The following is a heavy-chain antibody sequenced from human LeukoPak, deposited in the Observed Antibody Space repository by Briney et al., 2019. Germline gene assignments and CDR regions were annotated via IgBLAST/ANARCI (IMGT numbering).Heavy chain of an antibody. V-gene: IGHV1-2*02. CDR2: INPDRGGT. J-gene: IGHJ6*02. CDR3: ARDHCTSINCYEYKYYGMDV. D-gene: IGHD2-2*01. Sequence: ASVKVSCKASGYSFTGYYLQWVRQAPGQGLEWMGGINPDRGGTNSAQKFQGRVTMTRDTSISTAYMELSSLRSDDTAVYYCARDHCTSINCYEYKYYGMDVWGQGTTVTVSS. CDR1: GYSFTGYY.